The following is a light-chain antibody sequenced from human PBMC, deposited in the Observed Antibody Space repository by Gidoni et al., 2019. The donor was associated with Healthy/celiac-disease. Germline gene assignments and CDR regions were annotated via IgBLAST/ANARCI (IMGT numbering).Light chain of an antibody. CDR3: CSYAGSSTYV. CDR1: SSDVGRYNL. Sequence: QSALTQPPPVSGSPGQALTISCTGTSSDVGRYNLVSWFQHPPGKATKLMIYEGSKRPSGVSNRFSGSKSGNTAALTISGLQAEDEADYYCCSYAGSSTYVFGTGTKVTVL. V-gene: IGLV2-23*01. J-gene: IGLJ1*01. CDR2: EGS.